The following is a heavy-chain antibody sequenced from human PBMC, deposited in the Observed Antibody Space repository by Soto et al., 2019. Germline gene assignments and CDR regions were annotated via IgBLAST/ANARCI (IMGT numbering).Heavy chain of an antibody. CDR1: GFTFTSCA. Sequence: SVKVSCKASGFTFTSCAVRWVRQARGQRLEWIGWIVVGSGNTNYAQKFQERVTITRDMSTSTAYMELSSLRSEDTAVYYCAAPNYYDSSGYYPPEFDYWGQGTLVTVSS. V-gene: IGHV1-58*01. CDR3: AAPNYYDSSGYYPPEFDY. D-gene: IGHD3-22*01. CDR2: IVVGSGNT. J-gene: IGHJ4*02.